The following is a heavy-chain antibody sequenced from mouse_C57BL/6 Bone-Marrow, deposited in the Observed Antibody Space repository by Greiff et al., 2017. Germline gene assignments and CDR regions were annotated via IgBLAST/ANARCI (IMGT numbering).Heavy chain of an antibody. CDR3: ARWSYDGYYGDYAMDY. J-gene: IGHJ4*01. V-gene: IGHV1-69*01. CDR1: GYTFTSYW. Sequence: QVQLQQPGAELVMPGASVKLSCKASGYTFTSYWIHWVKQRPGQGLEWIGEIDPSDSYTNYNQKFKGKSTLTVDKSASTAYMQLSSLTSEDSAVYYCARWSYDGYYGDYAMDYWGQGTSVTVSS. CDR2: IDPSDSYT. D-gene: IGHD2-3*01.